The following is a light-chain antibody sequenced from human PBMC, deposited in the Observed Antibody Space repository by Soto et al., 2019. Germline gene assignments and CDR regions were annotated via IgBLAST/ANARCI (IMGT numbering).Light chain of an antibody. Sequence: QSVLTQPPSASGSPGQSVTISCTGTSSDVGGYNYVSWYHQHPGKAPKLMIYGVNKRPSGVPDRFSGSKSGNTASLTVSGLQAEDEADYYCSSFAGSNNLLFGGGTKLTVL. CDR3: SSFAGSNNLL. CDR1: SSDVGGYNY. CDR2: GVN. J-gene: IGLJ2*01. V-gene: IGLV2-8*01.